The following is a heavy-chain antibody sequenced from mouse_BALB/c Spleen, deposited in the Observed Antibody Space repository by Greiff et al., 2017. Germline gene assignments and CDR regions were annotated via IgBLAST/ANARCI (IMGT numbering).Heavy chain of an antibody. CDR1: GFTFSSYT. Sequence: EVKLMESGGGLVQPGGSLKLSCAASGFTFSSYTMPWVRQTPEKRLEWVAYISTGGGSTYYPDTVKGRFTISRDNAKNTLYLQMGSLTSEDTAMYYCARRGGNYVGAMDYWGQGTSVTVSA. J-gene: IGHJ4*01. V-gene: IGHV5-12-2*01. CDR2: ISTGGGST. CDR3: ARRGGNYVGAMDY. D-gene: IGHD2-1*01.